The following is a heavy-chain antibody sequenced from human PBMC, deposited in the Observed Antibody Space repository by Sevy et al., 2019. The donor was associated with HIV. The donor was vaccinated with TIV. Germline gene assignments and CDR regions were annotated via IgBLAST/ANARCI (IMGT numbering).Heavy chain of an antibody. Sequence: GGSLSLSCAASGFTFDEYAIHWVRQAPGKGLEWVLGIIWNSGIIDYADSVKGRFTISRDNARNSLYLQMNSLRAEDTALYYCAKGAGQWLGHAFDIWGQGTMVTVSS. CDR2: IIWNSGII. CDR1: GFTFDEYA. D-gene: IGHD6-19*01. CDR3: AKGAGQWLGHAFDI. J-gene: IGHJ3*02. V-gene: IGHV3-9*01.